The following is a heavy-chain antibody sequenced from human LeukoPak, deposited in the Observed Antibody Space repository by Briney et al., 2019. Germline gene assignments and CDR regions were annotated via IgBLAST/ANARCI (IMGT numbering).Heavy chain of an antibody. J-gene: IGHJ6*02. Sequence: GGSLRLSCAASGFTFSSYAMSWVRQAPGKGLEWVSYISSSGSTIYYADSVKGRFTISRDNAKNSLYLQMNSLRAEDTAVYYCARDMGPYNWNYGIYYYYYGMGVWGQGTTVTVSS. CDR2: ISSSGSTI. CDR1: GFTFSSYA. CDR3: ARDMGPYNWNYGIYYYYYGMGV. V-gene: IGHV3-48*04. D-gene: IGHD1-7*01.